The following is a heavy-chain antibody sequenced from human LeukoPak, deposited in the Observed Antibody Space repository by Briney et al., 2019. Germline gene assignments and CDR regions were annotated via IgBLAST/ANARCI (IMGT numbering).Heavy chain of an antibody. CDR3: AGQWLRLGAIDY. CDR1: GFTFSSYV. D-gene: IGHD5-12*01. V-gene: IGHV3-23*01. Sequence: GGSLRLSCAASGFTFSSYVMSWVRQAPGKGLEWVSAISGSGGRTYYADSVKGRFTISRDNSKDTLYLQMNSLRVDDTAVYYCAGQWLRLGAIDYWGQGTLVSVSS. CDR2: ISGSGGRT. J-gene: IGHJ4*02.